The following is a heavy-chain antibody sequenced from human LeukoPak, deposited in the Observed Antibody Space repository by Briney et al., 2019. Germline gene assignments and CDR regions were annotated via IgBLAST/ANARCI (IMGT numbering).Heavy chain of an antibody. CDR3: ARSPRYCSSTSCYTGAFDI. V-gene: IGHV4-4*07. CDR2: IYTGGST. CDR1: GCSISSYY. J-gene: IGHJ3*02. D-gene: IGHD2-2*02. Sequence: PSETLSLTCTVSGCSISSYYWSWIRQPAGKGLEWIGRIYTGGSTNYNPSLKSRVTMSVDTSKNQFSLKLSSVTAADTAVYYCARSPRYCSSTSCYTGAFDIWGQGTMVTVSS.